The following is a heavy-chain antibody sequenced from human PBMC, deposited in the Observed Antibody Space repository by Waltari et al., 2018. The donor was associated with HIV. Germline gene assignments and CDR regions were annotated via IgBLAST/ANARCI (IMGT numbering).Heavy chain of an antibody. CDR3: ARHRYFQH. CDR1: VYSFTTSW. V-gene: IGHV5-51*01. CDR2: IYPGDSDT. Sequence: EVQLVQSGAEVKKPGESLKISCSGSVYSFTTSWIGWVRQMPGKGLDWMGIIYPGDSDTRYSPSFQGQVTISVDKSISTAYLQWSSLKASDTAMYYCARHRYFQHWGQGTLVTVYS. J-gene: IGHJ1*01.